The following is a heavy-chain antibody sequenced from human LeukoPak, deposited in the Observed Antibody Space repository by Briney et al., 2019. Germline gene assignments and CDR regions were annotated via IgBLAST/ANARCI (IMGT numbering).Heavy chain of an antibody. CDR3: ARTPGRGY. J-gene: IGHJ4*02. V-gene: IGHV3-7*01. Sequence: GGSLRLSCVASGFPFSSYWMTWVRQAPGKGLEWVANIKQDGSKKSYVDSVKGRFTISRDNAKNSLYLQMNSLRDEDTAVYYCARTPGRGYWGQGTLVTVSS. D-gene: IGHD3-10*01. CDR1: GFPFSSYW. CDR2: IKQDGSKK.